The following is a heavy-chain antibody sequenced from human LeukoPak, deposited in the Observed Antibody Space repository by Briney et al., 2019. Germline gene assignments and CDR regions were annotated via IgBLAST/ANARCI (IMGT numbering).Heavy chain of an antibody. Sequence: SETLSLTCTVSGGSISSYYWSWIRQPAGKGLEWIGRIYTSGSTNYNPSLKSRVTMSVDTSKNQFSLKLSSVTAADTAVYYCARDSLTYYYGSGKGRSYYYGMDVWGQGTTVTVSS. CDR1: GGSISSYY. J-gene: IGHJ6*02. V-gene: IGHV4-4*07. CDR2: IYTSGST. CDR3: ARDSLTYYYGSGKGRSYYYGMDV. D-gene: IGHD3-10*01.